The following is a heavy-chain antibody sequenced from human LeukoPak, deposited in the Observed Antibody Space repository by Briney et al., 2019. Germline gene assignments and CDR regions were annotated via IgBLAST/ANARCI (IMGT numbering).Heavy chain of an antibody. J-gene: IGHJ4*02. CDR2: IYSGGST. CDR3: ARDLRGYSYGY. D-gene: IGHD5-18*01. CDR1: EFTVSSNH. V-gene: IGHV3-66*01. Sequence: GGSLRLSCAASEFTVSSNHMSWVRQAPGKGLEWVSVIYSGGSTYYADSVKGRFTISRDNSKNTLYLQMNSLRAEDTAVYYCARDLRGYSYGYWGQGTLVTVSS.